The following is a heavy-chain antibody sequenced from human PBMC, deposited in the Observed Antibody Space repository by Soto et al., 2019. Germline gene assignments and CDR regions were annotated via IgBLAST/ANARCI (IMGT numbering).Heavy chain of an antibody. CDR1: GFTFSDYY. J-gene: IGHJ6*02. Sequence: GXLILSCAASGFTFSDYYMSWIRQAPGKGLEWVSYISSSSSYTNYADSVKGRFTISRDNAKNSLYLQMNSLRAEDTAVYYCARVGGTSGYYYYGMDVWGQGTTVTVSS. V-gene: IGHV3-11*06. D-gene: IGHD2-15*01. CDR3: ARVGGTSGYYYYGMDV. CDR2: ISSSSSYT.